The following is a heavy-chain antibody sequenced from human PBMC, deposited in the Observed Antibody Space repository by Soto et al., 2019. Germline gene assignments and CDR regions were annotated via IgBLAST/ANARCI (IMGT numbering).Heavy chain of an antibody. D-gene: IGHD6-6*01. CDR1: GGSVNSDKFY. J-gene: IGHJ4*02. Sequence: QVHLQESGPGQVKPSETLSLVCTVTGGSVNSDKFYWSWIRQPPGRGLEWIGYIYYTGSTNYNPSLKSRVTISIDTSRNQFSLKLSSVTAADTAVYYCAREFSNSPEAFDSWGQGSLVTVSS. V-gene: IGHV4-61*01. CDR3: AREFSNSPEAFDS. CDR2: IYYTGST.